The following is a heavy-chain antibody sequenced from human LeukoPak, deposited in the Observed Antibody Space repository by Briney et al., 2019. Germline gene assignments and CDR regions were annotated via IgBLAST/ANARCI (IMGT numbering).Heavy chain of an antibody. D-gene: IGHD3-10*01. CDR2: IIPIFGTA. J-gene: IGHJ1*01. Sequence: WASVKVSCKASGGTFSSYAISWVRQAPGQGLEWMGRIIPIFGTANYAQKFQGRVTITTDESTSTAYMELSSLRSEDTAVYYCARDLDGSEAFQHWGQGTLVTVSS. V-gene: IGHV1-69*05. CDR1: GGTFSSYA. CDR3: ARDLDGSEAFQH.